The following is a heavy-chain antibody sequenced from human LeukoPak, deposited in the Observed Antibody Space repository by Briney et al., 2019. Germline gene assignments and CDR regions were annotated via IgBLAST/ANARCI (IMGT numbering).Heavy chain of an antibody. D-gene: IGHD6-19*01. CDR3: ARARQWLVLGGYFDY. J-gene: IGHJ4*02. Sequence: GASVKVSCKASGYTFTSYGISWVRQAPGQGLEWMGWISAYNGNTNYAQKLQGRVTMTTDTSTSTAYMELRSLRSDDTAVYYCARARQWLVLGGYFDYWGQETLVTVSS. V-gene: IGHV1-18*01. CDR2: ISAYNGNT. CDR1: GYTFTSYG.